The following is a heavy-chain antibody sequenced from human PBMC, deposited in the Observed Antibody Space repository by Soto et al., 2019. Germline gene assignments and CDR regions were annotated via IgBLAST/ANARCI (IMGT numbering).Heavy chain of an antibody. V-gene: IGHV3-15*01. Sequence: EVQLVESGGGLVKPGGSLRRSCAASGFTFSNAWMSWVRQAPGKGLEWVGRIKSQTDGGTPDYAAPVKGRFTISRYDSKNTLYLQMNSLKTADTAVYYCPTDMGNSYDSSGDFDYWGHGTLVTVSS. J-gene: IGHJ4*01. CDR1: GFTFSNAW. D-gene: IGHD3-22*01. CDR3: PTDMGNSYDSSGDFDY. CDR2: IKSQTDGGTP.